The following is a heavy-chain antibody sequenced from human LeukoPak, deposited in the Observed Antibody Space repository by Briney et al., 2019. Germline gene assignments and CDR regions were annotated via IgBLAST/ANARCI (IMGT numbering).Heavy chain of an antibody. CDR1: GFTFSNYA. J-gene: IGHJ4*02. CDR3: AKWGDYDVLTGYYVSDY. CDR2: IPGSGGNT. Sequence: PGGSLRLSCAASGFTFSNYAMSWVRQAPGKGLEWVSAIPGSGGNTYYADSGKGRFTISRDNSKNTVFLQMNSLRAEDTAVYYCAKWGDYDVLTGYYVSDYWGQGTLVTVSS. D-gene: IGHD3-9*01. V-gene: IGHV3-23*01.